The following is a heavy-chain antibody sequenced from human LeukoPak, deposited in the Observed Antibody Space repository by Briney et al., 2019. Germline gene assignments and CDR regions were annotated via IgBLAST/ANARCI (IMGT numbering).Heavy chain of an antibody. D-gene: IGHD6-19*01. Sequence: SETLSLTCTVSGGSISTYCWSWIRQPPGKGLEYIAYIYYTGSTDYNPSLKSRVSISVDTSKNQFSLELNSVTAADTAVYYCARGRYSGGWYDYWGQGTLVTVSS. CDR3: ARGRYSGGWYDY. J-gene: IGHJ4*02. V-gene: IGHV4-59*01. CDR1: GGSISTYC. CDR2: IYYTGST.